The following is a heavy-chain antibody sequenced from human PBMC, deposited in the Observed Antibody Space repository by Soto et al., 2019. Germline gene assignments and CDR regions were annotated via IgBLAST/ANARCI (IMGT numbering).Heavy chain of an antibody. CDR3: EKVVDFDYWSGYDTSGDMDV. J-gene: IGHJ6*02. CDR2: ISGSGSST. V-gene: IGHV3-23*01. Sequence: GGSLRLSCAASGFTFSSYAMSWVRQAPGKGLEWVSAISGSGSSTYYADSVKGRFTISRDNSKNTLYLQMNSLRAEDMAVYYCEKVVDFDYWSGYDTSGDMDVWGQGTTVTVSS. D-gene: IGHD3-3*01. CDR1: GFTFSSYA.